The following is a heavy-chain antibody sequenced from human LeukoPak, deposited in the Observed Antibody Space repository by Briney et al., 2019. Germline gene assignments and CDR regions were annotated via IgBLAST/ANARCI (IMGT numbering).Heavy chain of an antibody. Sequence: ASVKVSCKASGYTFTGYYMHWVRQAPGQGLEWMGWINPNSGGTNYAQKFQGRVTMTRDTSISTAYMELSSLRSEDTAVYYCARGGGYCSGGSCYRFLYWGQGTLVTVSS. D-gene: IGHD2-15*01. CDR3: ARGGGYCSGGSCYRFLY. V-gene: IGHV1-2*02. J-gene: IGHJ4*02. CDR1: GYTFTGYY. CDR2: INPNSGGT.